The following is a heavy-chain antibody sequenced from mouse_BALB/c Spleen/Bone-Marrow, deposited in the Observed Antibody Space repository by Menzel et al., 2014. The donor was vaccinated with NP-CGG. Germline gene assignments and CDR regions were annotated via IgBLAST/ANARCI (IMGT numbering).Heavy chain of an antibody. J-gene: IGHJ2*01. CDR3: ARRRSLDY. Sequence: VQLQQSGAELVRPGTSVKISCKASGYAFTNYWLGWVKQRPGHGLEWIGDIYPGSGNTYYTEKFKGKATLIADTSSSTAYMQLSSLTSEDSAVYFCARRRSLDYWGQGTILTVPS. V-gene: IGHV1-63*02. CDR2: IYPGSGNT. CDR1: GYAFTNYW.